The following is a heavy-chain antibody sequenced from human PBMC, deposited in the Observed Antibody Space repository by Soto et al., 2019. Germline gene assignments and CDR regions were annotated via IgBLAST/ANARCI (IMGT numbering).Heavy chain of an antibody. CDR2: INPSGGST. D-gene: IGHD3-22*01. CDR1: GYIFTNHY. CDR3: ASADYYDSSGFYYDC. V-gene: IGHV1-46*01. Sequence: QVQLVQSGAEVKKPGASVKVSCKASGYIFTNHYIHWVRQAPGQGLEWMGIINPSGGSTNYLQKFQGRITTTRDTSTTTVYLERTSLRSEDTAVYFCASADYYDSSGFYYDCWGQGSLVTVSS. J-gene: IGHJ4*02.